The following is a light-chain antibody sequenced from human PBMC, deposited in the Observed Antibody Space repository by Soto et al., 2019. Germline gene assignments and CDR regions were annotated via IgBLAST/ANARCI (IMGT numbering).Light chain of an antibody. Sequence: QSALTQPASVSGSPRQSITISCTGASSDVGGYTYVSWYQQHPGKAPKLMIYEVNNRPSGVSNRFSGSKSGNTASLTISGLQAEDDDDYYCSSYTSSSTLYVFGTGTKLTVL. CDR3: SSYTSSSTLYV. CDR1: SSDVGGYTY. V-gene: IGLV2-14*01. CDR2: EVN. J-gene: IGLJ1*01.